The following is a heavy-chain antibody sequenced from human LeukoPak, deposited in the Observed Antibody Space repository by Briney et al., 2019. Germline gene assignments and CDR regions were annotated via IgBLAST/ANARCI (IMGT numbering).Heavy chain of an antibody. CDR1: GYTFTSYD. CDR3: ARGKIGKGGHRWFDP. D-gene: IGHD3-22*01. V-gene: IGHV1-8*01. Sequence: ASVKVSCKASGYTFTSYDINWVRQATGQGLEWMGWMNPNSGNTGYAQKFQGRVTMTRNTSISTAYMELSSLRSEETAVYYCARGKIGKGGHRWFDPWGQGTLVTVSS. CDR2: MNPNSGNT. J-gene: IGHJ5*02.